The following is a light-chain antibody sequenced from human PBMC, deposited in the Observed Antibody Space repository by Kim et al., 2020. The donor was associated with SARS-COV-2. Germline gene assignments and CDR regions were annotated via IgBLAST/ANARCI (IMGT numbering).Light chain of an antibody. Sequence: DIQMTQSPSSLSASVGDRVTITCRASHAISTYLNWYQQQPGKAPKLLIYAASSLQSGVPSRFIGGGSGTDFTLTINSLRPEDFATYYCQQSYAAPDTFGQGTKVDIK. CDR1: HAISTY. V-gene: IGKV1-39*01. J-gene: IGKJ1*01. CDR2: AAS. CDR3: QQSYAAPDT.